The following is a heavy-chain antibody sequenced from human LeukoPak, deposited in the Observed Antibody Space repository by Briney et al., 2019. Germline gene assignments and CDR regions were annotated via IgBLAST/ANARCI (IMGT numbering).Heavy chain of an antibody. CDR1: GGSISSGGYY. Sequence: SETLSPTCTVSGGSISSGGYYWSWIRQHPGKGLEWIGYIYYSGSTYYNPSLKSRVTISVDTSKNQFSLKLSSVTAADTAVYYCARDYYSSGSHNWFDPWGQGTLVTVSS. J-gene: IGHJ5*02. V-gene: IGHV4-31*03. CDR3: ARDYYSSGSHNWFDP. D-gene: IGHD3-10*01. CDR2: IYYSGST.